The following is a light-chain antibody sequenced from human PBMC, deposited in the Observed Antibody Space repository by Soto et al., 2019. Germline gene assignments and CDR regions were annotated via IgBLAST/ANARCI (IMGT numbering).Light chain of an antibody. CDR3: QQYNNWWT. CDR1: QSVSSS. CDR2: GAS. Sequence: EIVLTQSPGTLSLSPVERATLSCRASQSVSSSLAWYQQKPGQAPRLLIYGASTRATGIPARFSGSGSGTEFTLTINSLQSEDFAVYYCQQYNNWWTFGQGTKVHIK. V-gene: IGKV3-15*01. J-gene: IGKJ1*01.